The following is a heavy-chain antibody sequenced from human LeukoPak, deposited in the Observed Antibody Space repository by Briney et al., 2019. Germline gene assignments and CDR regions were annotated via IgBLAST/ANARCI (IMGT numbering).Heavy chain of an antibody. D-gene: IGHD4-23*01. V-gene: IGHV4-34*01. Sequence: SETLSLTCAVYGGSFSGYYWSWIRQPPGKGLEWIGEINHSGSTNYNPSLKSRVTISVDTSKNQFSLKLSSVTAADTAVYYCARVNSQYYYYYYMDVWGKGTTVTVSS. CDR2: INHSGST. J-gene: IGHJ6*03. CDR3: ARVNSQYYYYYYMDV. CDR1: GGSFSGYY.